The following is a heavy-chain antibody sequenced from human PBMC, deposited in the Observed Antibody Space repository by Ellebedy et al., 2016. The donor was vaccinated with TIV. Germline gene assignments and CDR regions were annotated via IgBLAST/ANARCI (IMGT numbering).Heavy chain of an antibody. J-gene: IGHJ5*02. CDR3: ARRGSYGDYAVQVNSWFDT. CDR2: IYQDGSQK. V-gene: IGHV3-7*01. Sequence: GESLKISCAASGFTFRSYWMGWVRQAPGKGLEWVANIYQDGSQKYYVDSVQGRFTISRDNAKNSLYLQMNSLKVEDTAVYYCARRGSYGDYAVQVNSWFDTWGQGTLVSVSS. D-gene: IGHD4-17*01. CDR1: GFTFRSYW.